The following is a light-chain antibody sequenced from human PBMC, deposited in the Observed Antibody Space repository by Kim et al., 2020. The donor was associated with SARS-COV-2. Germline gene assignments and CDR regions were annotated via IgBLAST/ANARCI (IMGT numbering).Light chain of an antibody. CDR1: SIGSKS. J-gene: IGLJ2*01. CDR2: YDS. Sequence: SYELTQPPSVSVAPGKTARITCGGTSIGSKSVHWYQQKPGQAPVLVISYDSVRPSGIPERFSGSNSGNTATVTISRVEAGDEANCYCQVWDSSDDHRVVFGGGTQLAVL. V-gene: IGLV3-21*04. CDR3: QVWDSSDDHRVV.